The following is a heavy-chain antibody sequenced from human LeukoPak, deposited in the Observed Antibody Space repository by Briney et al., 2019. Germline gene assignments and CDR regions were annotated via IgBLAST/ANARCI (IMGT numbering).Heavy chain of an antibody. CDR1: GGSISSYY. J-gene: IGHJ3*02. CDR3: AGYGDYENAFDI. D-gene: IGHD4-17*01. Sequence: PSETLSRTCTVSGGSISSYYWSWIREPPGKGLEWIGYIYYSGSTNYNPSLKSRVTISVDTSKNQFSLKLSSVTAADTAVYYCAGYGDYENAFDIWGQGTMVTVSS. V-gene: IGHV4-59*01. CDR2: IYYSGST.